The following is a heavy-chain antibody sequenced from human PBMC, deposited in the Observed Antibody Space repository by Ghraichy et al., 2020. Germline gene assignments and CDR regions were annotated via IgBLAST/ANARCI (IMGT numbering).Heavy chain of an antibody. CDR1: GFTFSSYA. D-gene: IGHD5-18*01. Sequence: GGSLRLSCAASGFTFSSYAMSWVRQAPGKGLEWVSAISGSGGSTYYADSVKGRFTISRDNSKNTLYLQMNSLRAEDTAVYYCAKDVRRYSYGLGGPSFFDYWGQGTLVTVSS. V-gene: IGHV3-23*01. CDR3: AKDVRRYSYGLGGPSFFDY. CDR2: ISGSGGST. J-gene: IGHJ4*02.